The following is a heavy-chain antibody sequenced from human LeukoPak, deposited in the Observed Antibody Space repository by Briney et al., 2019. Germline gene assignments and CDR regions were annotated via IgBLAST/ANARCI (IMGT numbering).Heavy chain of an antibody. CDR2: IYSGGST. CDR1: GFTFSDYA. Sequence: GGSLILSCTASGFTFSDYAMTWVRQAPGKGLEWVSVIYSGGSTYYADSVKGRFTISRDNSENTLYLQMNSLRAEDTAVYYCAGGPGDYWGQGTLVTVSS. D-gene: IGHD3-16*01. J-gene: IGHJ4*02. CDR3: AGGPGDY. V-gene: IGHV3-53*01.